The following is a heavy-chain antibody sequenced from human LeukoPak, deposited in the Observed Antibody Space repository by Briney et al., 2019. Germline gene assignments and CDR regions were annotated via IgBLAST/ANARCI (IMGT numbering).Heavy chain of an antibody. D-gene: IGHD5-18*01. CDR1: GYTFTGYY. V-gene: IGHV1-2*02. CDR2: INPNSGGT. CDR3: ARDREEGYSYGPGY. Sequence: GASVKVSCKASGYTFTGYYMHWVRQAPGQGLEWMGWINPNSGGTNYAQKFQGRVTMTRDTSISTAYMELSRLRSDDTAVYYCARDREEGYSYGPGYWGQGTLVTVSS. J-gene: IGHJ4*02.